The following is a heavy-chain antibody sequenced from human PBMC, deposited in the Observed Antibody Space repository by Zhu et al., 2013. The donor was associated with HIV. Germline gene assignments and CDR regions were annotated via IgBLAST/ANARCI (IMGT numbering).Heavy chain of an antibody. CDR3: ASDLWEKAFDI. V-gene: IGHV1-2*02. CDR1: AYTFTANY. CDR2: INPNSGGT. J-gene: IGHJ3*02. D-gene: IGHD1-26*01. Sequence: QVQLVQSGGEVKEPGASVKVSCRASAYTFTANYINWVRQVPGQGLEWIGWINPNSGGTNYAQKFQGRVTMTRDTSITTAYMELRGLISDDTAVYYCASDLWEKAFDIWGQGDNGHCLF.